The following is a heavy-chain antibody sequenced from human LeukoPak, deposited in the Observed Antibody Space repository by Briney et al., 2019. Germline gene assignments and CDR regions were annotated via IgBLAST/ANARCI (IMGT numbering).Heavy chain of an antibody. Sequence: GGSLRLSCAASGFTFSSYDMHWVRQATGKGLEWVSAIGTAGDTYYPGSVKGRFTISRENAKNSLYLQMNSLRAEDTAVYCCARAPYRYYGMDVWGQGTTVTVSS. CDR3: ARAPYRYYGMDV. CDR2: IGTAGDT. V-gene: IGHV3-13*01. CDR1: GFTFSSYD. D-gene: IGHD3-16*02. J-gene: IGHJ6*02.